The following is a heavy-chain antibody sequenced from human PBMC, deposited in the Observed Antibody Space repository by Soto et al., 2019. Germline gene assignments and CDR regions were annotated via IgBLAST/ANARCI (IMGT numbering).Heavy chain of an antibody. Sequence: GGSLRLSCAASGFTFSSYAMSWVRQAPGKGLEWVSAISGSGGSTYYADSVKGRFTISRDNSKNTLYLQMNSLRAEDTAVYYCAKLELVVVPAVLPSNFDYWGQGTLVTVSS. CDR3: AKLELVVVPAVLPSNFDY. CDR2: ISGSGGST. J-gene: IGHJ4*02. CDR1: GFTFSSYA. V-gene: IGHV3-23*01. D-gene: IGHD2-2*01.